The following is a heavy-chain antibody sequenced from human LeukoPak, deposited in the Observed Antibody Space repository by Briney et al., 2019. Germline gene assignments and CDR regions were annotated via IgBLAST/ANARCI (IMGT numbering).Heavy chain of an antibody. V-gene: IGHV3-53*01. J-gene: IGHJ4*02. D-gene: IGHD1-26*01. CDR3: GRMPNGADN. CDR1: GFIVGDNY. CDR2: IYPDGRA. Sequence: GGSLRLSCVASGFIVGDNYMSWIRQAPGKEPQWVSIIYPDGRAFYADSVKGRFTISRDNSRNTLYLQMNSLRADDTALYARGRMPNGADNWGQGTLVTVSS.